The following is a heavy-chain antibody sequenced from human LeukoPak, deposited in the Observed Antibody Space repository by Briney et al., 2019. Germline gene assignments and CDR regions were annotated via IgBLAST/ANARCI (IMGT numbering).Heavy chain of an antibody. CDR2: IYPGDSDT. J-gene: IGHJ4*02. CDR1: GYSFTSYW. V-gene: IGHV5-51*01. D-gene: IGHD3-22*01. CDR3: ARCDYDSSGYYWFDY. Sequence: GESLKISCKGSGYSFTSYWIGWVRQMPGKGLEWMGIIYPGDSDTRYSPSFQGQVTISADKSISTAYLQWSSLKASDTAMYYCARCDYDSSGYYWFDYWGQETLVTVSS.